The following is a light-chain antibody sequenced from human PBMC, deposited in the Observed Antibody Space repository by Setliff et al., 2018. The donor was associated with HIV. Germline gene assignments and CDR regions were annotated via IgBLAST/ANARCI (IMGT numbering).Light chain of an antibody. V-gene: IGLV2-14*03. J-gene: IGLJ1*01. CDR1: GSAVGGYNY. CDR3: SSYTSSNTGV. CDR2: DVS. Sequence: QSALTHPASVSGTPGQSITISCAGTGSAVGGYNYVSWYQQHPGKAPKLMIYDVSNRPSGVSNRFSGSKSGHTASLTISGLQAEDEADYYCSSYTSSNTGVFGTGTKVTVL.